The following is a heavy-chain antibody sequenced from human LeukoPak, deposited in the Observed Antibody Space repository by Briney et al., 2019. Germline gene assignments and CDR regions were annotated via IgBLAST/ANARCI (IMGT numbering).Heavy chain of an antibody. J-gene: IGHJ4*02. Sequence: GGSLRLSCAASGFTFTIYNMNWVRQAPGKGLEWVSSISSSSSYINYADSVKGRFTISRDNAKNSLYLQMNSLRAEDTAVYYCARLKADNLEPRIDYWGQGTLVTVSS. D-gene: IGHD1-1*01. V-gene: IGHV3-21*01. CDR2: ISSSSSYI. CDR3: ARLKADNLEPRIDY. CDR1: GFTFTIYN.